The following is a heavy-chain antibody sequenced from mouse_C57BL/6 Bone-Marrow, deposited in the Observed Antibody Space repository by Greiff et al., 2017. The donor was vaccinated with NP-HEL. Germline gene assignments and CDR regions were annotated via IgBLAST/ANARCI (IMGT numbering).Heavy chain of an antibody. CDR3: TRSEGYYDYDEAY. Sequence: VQRVESGAELVRPGASVTLSCKASGYTFTDYEMHWVKQTPVHGLEWIGAIDPETGGTAYNQKFKGKAILTADKSSSTAYMELRSLTSEDSAVYYCTRSEGYYDYDEAYWGQGTLVTVSA. D-gene: IGHD2-4*01. CDR2: IDPETGGT. V-gene: IGHV1-15*01. J-gene: IGHJ3*01. CDR1: GYTFTDYE.